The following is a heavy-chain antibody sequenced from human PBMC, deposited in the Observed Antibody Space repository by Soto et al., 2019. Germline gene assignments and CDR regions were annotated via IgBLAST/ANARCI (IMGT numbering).Heavy chain of an antibody. Sequence: QVQLVQSGAEVKKPGASVKVSCQASGYTFTSYGISWVRQAPGQGLEWMGWISAYNGNTNYAQKLQGRVTMTTDTCTSTVHMAERRLSSDDTAVYYCERGIAVAVTYCYGMDGWGQGNTVTGSS. V-gene: IGHV1-18*04. J-gene: IGHJ6*01. CDR1: GYTFTSYG. CDR2: ISAYNGNT. CDR3: ERGIAVAVTYCYGMDG. D-gene: IGHD6-19*01.